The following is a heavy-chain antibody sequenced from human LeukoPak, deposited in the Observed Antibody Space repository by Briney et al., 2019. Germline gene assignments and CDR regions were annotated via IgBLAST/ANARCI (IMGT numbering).Heavy chain of an antibody. Sequence: PSETLSLTCSVSGGSISSNSYSWGWIRQPPGKGLEWIGGVFYGASTFYNPSLKSRVTISVDTSKNQFSLKLDSVTAADTAVYYCARPVELENAFDIWGQGTLVTVSS. CDR1: GGSISSNSYS. CDR2: VFYGAST. D-gene: IGHD4-23*01. J-gene: IGHJ3*02. V-gene: IGHV4-39*01. CDR3: ARPVELENAFDI.